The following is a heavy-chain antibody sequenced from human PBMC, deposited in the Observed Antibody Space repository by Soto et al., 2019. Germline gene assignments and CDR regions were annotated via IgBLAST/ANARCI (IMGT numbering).Heavy chain of an antibody. CDR2: IIPIFGTA. V-gene: IGHV1-69*06. J-gene: IGHJ6*02. Sequence: SVKVSCKASGGTFSSYAISWVRQAPGQGLEWMGGIIPIFGTANYAQKFQGRVTITADKSTSTAYMELNSLRSEDTAVYYCARDVGSSSSGGAYYYGMDVWGQGTTVTVSS. CDR3: ARDVGSSSSGGAYYYGMDV. CDR1: GGTFSSYA. D-gene: IGHD6-6*01.